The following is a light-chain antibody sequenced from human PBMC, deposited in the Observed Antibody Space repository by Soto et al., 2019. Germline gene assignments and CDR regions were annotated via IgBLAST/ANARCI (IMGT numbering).Light chain of an antibody. CDR1: HSLSSRN. Sequence: ELVLTQSPGTLSLSPGERATLSCRASHSLSSRNLAWYQQKPGQAPRPLIYGVSSRATGIPDRFSGSGSGTDFTLTISRLEPEDFAVYYCQQYDSSPRTFGQGTKVDI. V-gene: IGKV3-20*01. CDR2: GVS. CDR3: QQYDSSPRT. J-gene: IGKJ1*01.